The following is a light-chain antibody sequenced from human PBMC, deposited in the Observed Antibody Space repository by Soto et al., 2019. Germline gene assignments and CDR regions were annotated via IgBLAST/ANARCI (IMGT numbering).Light chain of an antibody. V-gene: IGKV3-20*01. Sequence: EIVLTQSPCTLSLSPGETATLSCRTSQTISRDDLSWYHQRPGQAPRLLVSATSRRATGIPDRFYGYGSGTDFTLTISSLEPEDFGVYYCYQYYTSPHTFGPGTRVDIK. CDR3: YQYYTSPHT. CDR1: QTISRDD. CDR2: ATS. J-gene: IGKJ3*01.